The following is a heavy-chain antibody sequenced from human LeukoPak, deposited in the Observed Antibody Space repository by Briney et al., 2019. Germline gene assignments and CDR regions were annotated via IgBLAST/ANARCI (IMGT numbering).Heavy chain of an antibody. CDR2: MSYDGSNK. CDR1: GLTFSSYG. CDR3: AKSSSPYYFDY. J-gene: IGHJ4*02. Sequence: PGGSLRLSCAASGLTFSSYGMHWVRQAPGKGLEWVAVMSYDGSNKYYADSVKGRFTISRDNSKNTLYLQMNSLRAEDTAVYYCAKSSSPYYFDYWGQGTLVTVSS. D-gene: IGHD6-13*01. V-gene: IGHV3-30*18.